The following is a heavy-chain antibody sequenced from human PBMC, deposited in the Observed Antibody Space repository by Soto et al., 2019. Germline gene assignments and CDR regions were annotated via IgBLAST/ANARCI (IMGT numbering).Heavy chain of an antibody. V-gene: IGHV3-23*01. D-gene: IGHD3-22*01. CDR3: AKDSNKYSSSFRGRYFDY. J-gene: IGHJ4*02. CDR1: GFTFTSYV. CDR2: ISGGGSNA. Sequence: EVQLLESGGGLVQRGGSQRLSCAASGFTFTSYVMSWVRQAPGKGLEWVAGISGGGSNAFYADSVKGRFTISRDNAKNTLVLQMDSLRAEDTAIYYCAKDSNKYSSSFRGRYFDYWGQGTLVTVSS.